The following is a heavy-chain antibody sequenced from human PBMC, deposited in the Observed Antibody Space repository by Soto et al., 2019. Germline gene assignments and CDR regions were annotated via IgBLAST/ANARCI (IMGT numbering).Heavy chain of an antibody. Sequence: PGGSLRLSCAASGFTFSSYGMHWVRQAPGKGLEWVAVISYDGSNKYYADSVKGRFTISRDNSKNTLYLQMNSLRAEDTAVYYCAKDKINPGIAAAGHFQHWGQGTLVTVSS. CDR2: ISYDGSNK. CDR3: AKDKINPGIAAAGHFQH. CDR1: GFTFSSYG. V-gene: IGHV3-30*18. D-gene: IGHD6-13*01. J-gene: IGHJ1*01.